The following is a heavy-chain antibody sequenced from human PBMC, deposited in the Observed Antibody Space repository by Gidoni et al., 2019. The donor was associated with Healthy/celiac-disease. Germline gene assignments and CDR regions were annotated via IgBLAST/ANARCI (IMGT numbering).Heavy chain of an antibody. CDR1: GGSISSSSYY. V-gene: IGHV4-39*01. CDR3: ARRGEIGSGWYLANNFDY. J-gene: IGHJ4*02. Sequence: QLQLQESGPGLVKPSETLSLTCTVSGGSISSSSYYWGWIRQPPGKGLGWIGSIYYSGSTYYNPSLKRRVTISVDTSKNQFSLKLSSVTAADTAVYYCARRGEIGSGWYLANNFDYWGQGTLVTVSS. CDR2: IYYSGST. D-gene: IGHD6-19*01.